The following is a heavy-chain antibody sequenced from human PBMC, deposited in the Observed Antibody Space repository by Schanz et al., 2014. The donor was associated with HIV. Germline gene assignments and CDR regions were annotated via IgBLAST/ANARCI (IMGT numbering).Heavy chain of an antibody. CDR3: ARNEYNLLPFDH. CDR2: INHSGNT. V-gene: IGHV4-34*01. J-gene: IGHJ4*02. D-gene: IGHD1-20*01. Sequence: QVQLQQWGAGLLKPSETLSLTCVVYGGSFSAYYWSWIRQPPGKGLEWIGKINHSGNTNYNPSLKSRVTISVDTFKNQFSLKMSSVTAADTAVYFCARNEYNLLPFDHWGQGTLVTVSS. CDR1: GGSFSAYY.